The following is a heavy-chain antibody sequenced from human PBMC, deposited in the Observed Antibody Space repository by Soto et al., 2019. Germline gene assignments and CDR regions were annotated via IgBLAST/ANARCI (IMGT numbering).Heavy chain of an antibody. J-gene: IGHJ4*02. CDR2: ISYDGSNK. Sequence: QVQLVESGGGVVQPGRSLRLSCAASGFTFSSYGMHWVRQAPGKGLEWVAVISYDGSNKYYADSVKGRFTISRDNSKNXLYLQMNSLRAEDTAVYYCAKALLYCSGGSCRFDYWGQGTLVTVSS. V-gene: IGHV3-30*18. CDR1: GFTFSSYG. CDR3: AKALLYCSGGSCRFDY. D-gene: IGHD2-15*01.